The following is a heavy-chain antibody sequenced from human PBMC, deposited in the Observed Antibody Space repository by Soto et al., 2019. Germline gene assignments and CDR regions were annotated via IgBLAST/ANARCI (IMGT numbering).Heavy chain of an antibody. Sequence: ASVKVSCKASGYTFTSYGISWVRRAPGQGLEWMGWISAYNGNTNYAQKLQGRVTMTTDTSTSTAYMELRSLRSDDTAVYYCARDKGHYYGSGDAFDIWGQGTMVTVSS. CDR1: GYTFTSYG. J-gene: IGHJ3*02. CDR2: ISAYNGNT. CDR3: ARDKGHYYGSGDAFDI. V-gene: IGHV1-18*01. D-gene: IGHD3-10*01.